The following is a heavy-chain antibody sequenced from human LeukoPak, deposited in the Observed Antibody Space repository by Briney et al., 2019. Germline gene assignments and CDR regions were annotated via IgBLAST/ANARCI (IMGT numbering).Heavy chain of an antibody. CDR3: ARAPISSGWYYFDY. CDR1: GFTFDDYT. J-gene: IGHJ4*02. V-gene: IGHV3-43*01. Sequence: GGSLRLSCAASGFTFDDYTMHWVRQAPGKGLEWVSLISWDGGRTYYADSVKGRFTISRDNSKNSLYLQMNSLRTEDTALYYCARAPISSGWYYFDYWGQGTLVTVSS. D-gene: IGHD6-19*01. CDR2: ISWDGGRT.